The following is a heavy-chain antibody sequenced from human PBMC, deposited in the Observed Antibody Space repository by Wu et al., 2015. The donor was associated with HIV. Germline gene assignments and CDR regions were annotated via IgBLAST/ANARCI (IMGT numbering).Heavy chain of an antibody. J-gene: IGHJ4*02. CDR3: ATDFDYISGFVY. CDR1: GVSLSTYA. Sequence: QVQLVQSGAEVKKPGSSVKFSCEASGVSLSTYAISWVRQAPGQGLEWMGVFMPVFGTLNYAQKFQDRVTITADASTNTAYMEVSGLRSEDTAVYYCATDFDYISGFVYWGQGTLVTVSS. CDR2: FMPVFGTL. D-gene: IGHD6-19*01. V-gene: IGHV1-69*12.